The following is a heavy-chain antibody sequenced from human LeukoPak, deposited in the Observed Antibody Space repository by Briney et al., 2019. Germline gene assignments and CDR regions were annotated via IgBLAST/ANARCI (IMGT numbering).Heavy chain of an antibody. CDR1: GYTFTGYY. Sequence: ASVKVSCKASGYTFTGYYMHWVRQAPGQGLEWMGWINPNSGGTNYAQKFQGRVTMTRDTSNSTAYMELSRLRSDDTAVYYCARDEWLRFFMDVWGKGTTVTVSS. D-gene: IGHD5-12*01. CDR3: ARDEWLRFFMDV. V-gene: IGHV1-2*02. CDR2: INPNSGGT. J-gene: IGHJ6*03.